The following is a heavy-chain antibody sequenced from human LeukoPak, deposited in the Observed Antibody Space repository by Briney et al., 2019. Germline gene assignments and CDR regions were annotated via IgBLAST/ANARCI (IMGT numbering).Heavy chain of an antibody. J-gene: IGHJ6*02. CDR2: FDPEDGET. D-gene: IGHD6-6*01. CDR1: GYTLTELS. Sequence: ASVTVSCKVSGYTLTELSMHWVRQAPGKGLEWMGGFDPEDGETIYAQKFQGRVTMTEDTSTDTAYMELSSLRSEDTAVYYCETEYSSSEKKYYYYGMDVWGQGTTVTVSS. V-gene: IGHV1-24*01. CDR3: ETEYSSSEKKYYYYGMDV.